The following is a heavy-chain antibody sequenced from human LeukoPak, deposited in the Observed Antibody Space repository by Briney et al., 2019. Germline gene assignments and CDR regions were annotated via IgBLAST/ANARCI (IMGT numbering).Heavy chain of an antibody. Sequence: GGSLRLSCAASGFTFSTYSMNWVRQAPGKGLEWVSYISSSSSPIYYADSVKGRFTISRDNAKNSLYLQMNSLRAGDTAVYYCARASMYGDYPSYRWFDPWGQGTLVTVSS. CDR2: ISSSSSPI. J-gene: IGHJ5*02. CDR1: GFTFSTYS. D-gene: IGHD4-17*01. CDR3: ARASMYGDYPSYRWFDP. V-gene: IGHV3-48*01.